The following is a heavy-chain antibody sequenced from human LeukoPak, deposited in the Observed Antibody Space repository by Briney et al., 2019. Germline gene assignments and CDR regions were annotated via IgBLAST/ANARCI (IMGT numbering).Heavy chain of an antibody. V-gene: IGHV4-30-4*01. CDR2: IYYSGST. CDR3: ARDYDSSGYRHFDY. J-gene: IGHJ4*02. Sequence: QTLSLTCTVSGGSISSGDYYWSWIRQPPGKGLEWIGYIYYSGSTYYNPSLKSRVTISVDTSKNQFPLKLSSVTAADTAVYYCARDYDSSGYRHFDYWGQGTLVTVSS. CDR1: GGSISSGDYY. D-gene: IGHD3-22*01.